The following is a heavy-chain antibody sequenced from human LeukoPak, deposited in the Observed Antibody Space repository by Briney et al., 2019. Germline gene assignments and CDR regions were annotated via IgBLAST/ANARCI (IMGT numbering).Heavy chain of an antibody. V-gene: IGHV1-24*01. CDR3: ATDRLGYCSSTSCVYNWFDP. D-gene: IGHD2-2*01. CDR1: GYTLTELS. J-gene: IGHJ5*02. Sequence: ASVKVSCRVSGYTLTELSMHWVRQAPGKGLEWMGGFDPEDGETIYAQKFQGRVTMTEDTSTDTAYMELSSLRSEDTAVYYCATDRLGYCSSTSCVYNWFDPWGQGTLVTVSS. CDR2: FDPEDGET.